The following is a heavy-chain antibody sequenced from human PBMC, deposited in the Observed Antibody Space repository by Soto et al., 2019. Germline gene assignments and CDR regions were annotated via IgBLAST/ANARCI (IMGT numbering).Heavy chain of an antibody. CDR2: ISGGGGST. D-gene: IGHD6-13*01. V-gene: IGHV3-23*01. CDR1: GFTFSSYT. Sequence: EVQLLESGGGLVQPGGSLRLSCAASGFTFSSYTMCWVRQAPGKGLEWVSVISGGGGSTYYADSVKGRFTISRDNSKNTLYLQMESLRADDTAIYYCAKGLAAARFDPWGQGTLLTVSS. J-gene: IGHJ5*02. CDR3: AKGLAAARFDP.